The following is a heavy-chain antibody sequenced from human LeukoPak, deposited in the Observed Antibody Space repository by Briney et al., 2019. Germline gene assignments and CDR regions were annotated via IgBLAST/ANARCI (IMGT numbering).Heavy chain of an antibody. V-gene: IGHV3-23*01. CDR2: ISGSGGST. Sequence: GGSLRLSCAASGFTFSSYAMSWVRQAPGKGLEWVSAISGSGGSTYYADSVKGRFTISRDNSKNTLYLQMNSLRADDTAVYYCAKLRFRSIAAAGTNNWFDPWGQGTLVTVSS. CDR3: AKLRFRSIAAAGTNNWFDP. D-gene: IGHD6-13*01. CDR1: GFTFSSYA. J-gene: IGHJ5*02.